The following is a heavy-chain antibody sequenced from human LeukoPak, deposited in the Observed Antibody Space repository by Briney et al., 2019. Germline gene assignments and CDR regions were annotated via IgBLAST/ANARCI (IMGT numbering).Heavy chain of an antibody. CDR2: INPSGGST. D-gene: IGHD2-21*02. CDR3: ARNSPPIVVVTAMLEHYFDY. Sequence: ASVKVSCKASGYTFTSYYMHWVRQAPGQGLEWMGIINPSGGSTSYAQKFQGRVTMTRDMSTSTVYMELSSLRSEDTAVYYCARNSPPIVVVTAMLEHYFDYWGQGTLVTVSS. CDR1: GYTFTSYY. J-gene: IGHJ4*02. V-gene: IGHV1-46*01.